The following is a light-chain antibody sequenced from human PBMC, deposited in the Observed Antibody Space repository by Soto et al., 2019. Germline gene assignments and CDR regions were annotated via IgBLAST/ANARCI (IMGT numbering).Light chain of an antibody. CDR3: SSYTSSSTYV. CDR1: SSYVGGYNY. CDR2: DVS. V-gene: IGLV2-14*01. Sequence: QSVLTQPASVSGSPGQSITISCTGISSYVGGYNYVSWYQQRPGKAPKLMIYDVSNRPSGVSNRFSGSKSGNTASLTISGLQAEDEADYYCSSYTSSSTYVFGTGTKVTVL. J-gene: IGLJ1*01.